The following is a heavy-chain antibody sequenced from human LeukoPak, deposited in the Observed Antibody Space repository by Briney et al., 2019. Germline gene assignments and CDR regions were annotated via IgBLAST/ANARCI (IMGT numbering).Heavy chain of an antibody. D-gene: IGHD3-10*01. Sequence: SETPSLTCTVSGGSISSYYWSWIRQPAGKGLEWIGRIYTSGSTNYNPSLKGRVTMSVDTSKNQFSLKLSSVTAADTAVYYCARVWLRGVNNWFDPWGQGTLVTVSS. CDR3: ARVWLRGVNNWFDP. CDR2: IYTSGST. V-gene: IGHV4-4*07. J-gene: IGHJ5*02. CDR1: GGSISSYY.